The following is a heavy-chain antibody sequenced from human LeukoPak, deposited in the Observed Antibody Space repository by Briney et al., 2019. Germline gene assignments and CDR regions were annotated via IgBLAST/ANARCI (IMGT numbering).Heavy chain of an antibody. CDR3: ARHEVEYAFDI. CDR2: IYHSGST. V-gene: IGHV4-38-2*01. D-gene: IGHD2-15*01. Sequence: PSETLSLTCAVSGYSIGRGYYWGWIRQPPGKGLEWIGSIYHSGSTYYNPSLKSRVTISVDTSKNQFSLKLSSVTAADTAVYYCARHEVEYAFDIWGPGTMVAVSS. CDR1: GYSIGRGYY. J-gene: IGHJ3*02.